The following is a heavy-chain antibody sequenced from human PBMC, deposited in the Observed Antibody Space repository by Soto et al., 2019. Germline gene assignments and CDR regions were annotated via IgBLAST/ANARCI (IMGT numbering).Heavy chain of an antibody. Sequence: EVQLVEAGGGLVQPGGSLKLSCVVSGFIFSGSAMHWVRQASGKGLEWVGRIRSKANNYATAYAASVKGRFTISRDDSKNRAYLQMNSLKTEDTAVYYGTSLYASGSPWGQGTLVTVSS. CDR3: TSLYASGSP. J-gene: IGHJ4*02. CDR1: GFIFSGSA. D-gene: IGHD3-10*01. CDR2: IRSKANNYAT. V-gene: IGHV3-73*02.